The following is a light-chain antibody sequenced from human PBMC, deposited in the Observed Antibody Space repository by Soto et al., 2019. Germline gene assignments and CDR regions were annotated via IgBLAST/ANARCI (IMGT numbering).Light chain of an antibody. V-gene: IGKV3-20*01. CDR3: QQYGSSPQT. J-gene: IGKJ1*01. CDR2: RAS. CDR1: QSVSSSY. Sequence: IVLTQAPGTLSLSPGERATLSCRASQSVSSSYLAWYQQKPGQAPRLRIYRASSRATGIPDRFSGSGSGTDFTLTISRLEPEDVAVYYCQQYGSSPQTFGQGTKV.